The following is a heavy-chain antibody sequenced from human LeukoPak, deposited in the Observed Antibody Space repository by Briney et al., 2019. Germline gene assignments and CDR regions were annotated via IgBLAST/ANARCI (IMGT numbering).Heavy chain of an antibody. V-gene: IGHV3-74*01. CDR2: IYGDGSFT. Sequence: GGSLRLSCAASGFTFSNFWMHWVRQAPGKGLVWAALIYGDGSFTRYADSVQGRFTISRDNSKSTLCLQMNSLRAEDTAVYYCAKQLGYCSDGSCYFPYWGQGTLVTVSS. CDR3: AKQLGYCSDGSCYFPY. J-gene: IGHJ4*02. CDR1: GFTFSNFW. D-gene: IGHD2-15*01.